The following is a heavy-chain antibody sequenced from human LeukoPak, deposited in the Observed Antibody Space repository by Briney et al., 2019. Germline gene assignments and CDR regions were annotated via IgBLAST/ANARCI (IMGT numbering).Heavy chain of an antibody. CDR1: GGSFSGYY. J-gene: IGHJ4*02. Sequence: SETLSLTCAVYGGSFSGYYWSWIRQPPGKGLEWIGEINHSGSTNYNPSLKSRVTISVDTSKNQFSLKLSSVTAADTAVYCCARRQSRDDYVWGSYRLRPLYFDYWGQGTLVTVSS. V-gene: IGHV4-34*01. CDR2: INHSGST. D-gene: IGHD3-16*02. CDR3: ARRQSRDDYVWGSYRLRPLYFDY.